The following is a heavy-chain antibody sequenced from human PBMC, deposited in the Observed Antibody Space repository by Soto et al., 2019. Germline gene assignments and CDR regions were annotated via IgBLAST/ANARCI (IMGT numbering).Heavy chain of an antibody. J-gene: IGHJ5*02. CDR3: ARAERFPRSWFDP. Sequence: QVELQQWGAGLLKPSETLSLTCGVYGGSFRNYYWIWVRQPPGKGLEWIGEVNHSGEATYNPSLQSRVSISLDTSNTHFSLKMTSVTAADTAIYFGARAERFPRSWFDPWGQGTQVTVSS. V-gene: IGHV4-34*02. CDR2: VNHSGEA. D-gene: IGHD3-10*01. CDR1: GGSFRNYY.